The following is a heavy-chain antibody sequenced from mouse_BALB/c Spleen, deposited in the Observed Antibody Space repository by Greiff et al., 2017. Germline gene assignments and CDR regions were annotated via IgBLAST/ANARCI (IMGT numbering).Heavy chain of an antibody. D-gene: IGHD2-1*01. CDR2: IYPGDGDT. J-gene: IGHJ3*01. CDR1: GYAFSSYW. Sequence: QVQLQQSGAELVRPGSSVKISCKASGYAFSSYWMNWVKQRPGQGLEWIGQIYPGDGDTNYNGKFKGKATLTADKSSSTAYMQLSSLTSEDSAVYFCARWDGNTFAYWGQGTLVTVSA. V-gene: IGHV1-80*01. CDR3: ARWDGNTFAY.